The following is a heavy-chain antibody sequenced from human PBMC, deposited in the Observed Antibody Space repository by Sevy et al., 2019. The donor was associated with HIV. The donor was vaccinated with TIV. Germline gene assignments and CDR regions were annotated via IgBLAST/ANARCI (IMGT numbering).Heavy chain of an antibody. CDR2: ISSSSSTI. J-gene: IGHJ4*02. CDR1: GLTFSTYS. D-gene: IGHD6-13*01. V-gene: IGHV3-48*01. CDR3: ARAVGIAAAGNYFDY. Sequence: GGSLRLSCAASGLTFSTYSMNWVRQAPGKGLEWVSYISSSSSTIYYADSVKGRFTISRDNAKNSLYLQMNSLRAEDTAVYYCARAVGIAAAGNYFDYWGQGTLVTVSS.